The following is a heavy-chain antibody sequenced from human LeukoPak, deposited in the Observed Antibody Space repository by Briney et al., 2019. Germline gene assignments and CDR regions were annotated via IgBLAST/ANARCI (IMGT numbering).Heavy chain of an antibody. J-gene: IGHJ4*02. CDR3: AKMQTEYDMLNGYRALCDY. V-gene: IGHV3-23*01. Sequence: TGGSLRLSCVASGFIFTSEAMSWVRQAPGKGLEWVSAISGSGASIYYADSVKGRFTISRDNSKNTLYLQMNSLRAEDTAVYYCAKMQTEYDMLNGYRALCDYWGQGTLVTVSS. CDR1: GFIFTSEA. D-gene: IGHD3-9*01. CDR2: ISGSGASI.